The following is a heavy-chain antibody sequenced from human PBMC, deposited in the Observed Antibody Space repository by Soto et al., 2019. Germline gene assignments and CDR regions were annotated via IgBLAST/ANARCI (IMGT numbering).Heavy chain of an antibody. D-gene: IGHD2-15*01. CDR1: GFTFGDSY. J-gene: IGHJ5*02. Sequence: GGSLRLSCAGSGFTFGDSYMSWIRQAPGKGLEWPSYISPGSRYPAYADSVKGRFTISRDNAKRSLYLQMMSLTAEDTAIYYCARGGGGGLFDPWGQGTMVTFSS. CDR2: ISPGSRYP. V-gene: IGHV3-11*06. CDR3: ARGGGGGLFDP.